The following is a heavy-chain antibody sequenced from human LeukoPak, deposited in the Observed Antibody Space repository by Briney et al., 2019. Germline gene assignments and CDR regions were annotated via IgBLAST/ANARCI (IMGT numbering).Heavy chain of an antibody. V-gene: IGHV3-74*01. Sequence: GGSLRLSCAASGFTFSSYWMHWVRQAPGKGLVWVSRINSDGSSTSYADSVKGRFTISRDNAKNTLYLQMNSLRGEDTAVYYCARAQWLDSFDYWGQGTLVTVSS. CDR1: GFTFSSYW. CDR3: ARAQWLDSFDY. D-gene: IGHD6-19*01. CDR2: INSDGSST. J-gene: IGHJ4*02.